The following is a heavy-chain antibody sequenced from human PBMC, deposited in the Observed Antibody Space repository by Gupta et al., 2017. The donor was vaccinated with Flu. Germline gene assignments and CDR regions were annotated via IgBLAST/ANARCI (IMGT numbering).Heavy chain of an antibody. D-gene: IGHD6-19*01. J-gene: IGHJ4*02. CDR1: GFTFIRSA. Sequence: EIQLLESGGGLVQLGGSLRFSCRASGFTFIRSAITWVRQAPGKGLECVSVISSSGGSAYYTDSVKDTFSISRDNSLDTLYLQMNSLRAEDTAVYFCEKDQVARDYIAVADAMDSWGQGTLVTVSS. CDR3: EKDQVARDYIAVADAMDS. V-gene: IGHV3-23*01. CDR2: ISSSGGSA.